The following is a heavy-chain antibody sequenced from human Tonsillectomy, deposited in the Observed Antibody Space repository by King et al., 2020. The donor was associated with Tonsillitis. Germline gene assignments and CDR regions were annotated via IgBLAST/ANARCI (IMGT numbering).Heavy chain of an antibody. Sequence: DVQLVESGGGLVQPGGSLRLSCAASGFTFSSYAMSWVRQAPGKGLEWVSSISGSGDSTYYADSVKGRFTISRDNSKNTLYLQMNSLRAEDTAVYYCAKALDWCSTSCYTSGVFDYWGQGTLVTVSS. CDR2: ISGSGDST. CDR1: GFTFSSYA. D-gene: IGHD2-2*02. J-gene: IGHJ4*02. V-gene: IGHV3-23*04. CDR3: AKALDWCSTSCYTSGVFDY.